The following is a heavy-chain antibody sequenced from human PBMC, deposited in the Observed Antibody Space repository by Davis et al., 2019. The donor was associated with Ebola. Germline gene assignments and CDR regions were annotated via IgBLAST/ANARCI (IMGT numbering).Heavy chain of an antibody. J-gene: IGHJ4*02. CDR2: TYFNSKYYS. CDR3: ARGWLRGYLDY. D-gene: IGHD3-3*01. CDR1: GDSVSINSAG. Sequence: HSQTLSLTCAISGDSVSINSAGWNWIRQSPSRGLEWLGRTYFNSKYYSDYAVSVRGRITINADPSKNQLSLQLNSVTPEDTAVYYCARGWLRGYLDYWGQGTLVTVSS. V-gene: IGHV6-1*01.